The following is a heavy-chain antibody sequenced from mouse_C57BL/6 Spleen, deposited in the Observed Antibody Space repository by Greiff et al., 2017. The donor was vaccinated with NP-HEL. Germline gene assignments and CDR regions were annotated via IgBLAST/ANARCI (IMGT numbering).Heavy chain of an antibody. J-gene: IGHJ2*01. Sequence: VQLQQPGAELVKPGASVKISCKASGYSFTGYYMNWVKQSPEKSLEWIGEINPSTGGTTYNQKFKAKATLTVDKSSSTAYMQLKSLTSEDSAVYYCARDGFDYWGQGTTLTVSS. CDR1: GYSFTGYY. CDR2: INPSTGGT. CDR3: ARDGFDY. V-gene: IGHV1-42*01.